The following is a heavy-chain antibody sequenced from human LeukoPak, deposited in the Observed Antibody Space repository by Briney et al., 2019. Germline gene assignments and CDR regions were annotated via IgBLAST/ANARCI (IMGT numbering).Heavy chain of an antibody. CDR1: GGSISSSSYY. CDR3: ARRGTMVRGVISAFDI. Sequence: SETLSLTCTVSGGSISSSSYYWGWIRQPPGKGLEWIGEINHSGSTNYNPSLKSRVTISVDTSKNQFSLKLSSVTAADTAVYYCARRGTMVRGVISAFDIWGQGTMVTVSS. D-gene: IGHD3-10*01. V-gene: IGHV4-39*07. CDR2: INHSGST. J-gene: IGHJ3*02.